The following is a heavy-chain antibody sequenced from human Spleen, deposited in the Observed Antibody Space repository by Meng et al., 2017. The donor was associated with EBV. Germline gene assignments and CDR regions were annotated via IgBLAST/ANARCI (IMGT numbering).Heavy chain of an antibody. CDR3: ARGCSSTNCNSDFDY. J-gene: IGHJ4*02. D-gene: IGHD2-2*01. CDR1: GESFSDNY. Sequence: QVHLRPWGAVLLGPSETLSLTCAVYGESFSDNYWSWIRQSPGKGLEWIGESDHTGGTNYNPSLMSRVTISVDTSKNQFSLNLNSVTAADTAVYYCARGCSSTNCNSDFDYWGQGTLVTVSS. CDR2: SDHTGGT. V-gene: IGHV4-34*01.